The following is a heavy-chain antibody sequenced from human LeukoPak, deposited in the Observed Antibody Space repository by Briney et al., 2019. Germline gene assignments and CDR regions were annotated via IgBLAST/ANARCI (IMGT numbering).Heavy chain of an antibody. CDR1: GYTLTGYY. CDR3: ATGITMVRGVICD. D-gene: IGHD3-10*01. V-gene: IGHV1-2*02. J-gene: IGHJ4*02. CDR2: INPNSGGT. Sequence: ASVKVSCKASGYTLTGYYMHWVRQAPGQGLEWMGWINPNSGGTNYAQKFQGRVTMTRDTSISTAYMELSRLRSDDTAVYYCATGITMVRGVICDWGQGTLVTVSS.